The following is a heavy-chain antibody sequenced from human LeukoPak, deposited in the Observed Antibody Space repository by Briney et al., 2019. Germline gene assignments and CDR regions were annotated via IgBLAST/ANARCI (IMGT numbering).Heavy chain of an antibody. Sequence: TETLSLTCTVSGGSISSYYWSWIRQPPGKGLEWIGYIYYSGSTNYNPSLKSRVTISVDTSKNQFSLKLSSVTAADTAVYYCARYSYAKYYFDYWGQGTLVTVSS. J-gene: IGHJ4*02. CDR2: IYYSGST. V-gene: IGHV4-59*01. CDR1: GGSISSYY. CDR3: ARYSYAKYYFDY. D-gene: IGHD5-18*01.